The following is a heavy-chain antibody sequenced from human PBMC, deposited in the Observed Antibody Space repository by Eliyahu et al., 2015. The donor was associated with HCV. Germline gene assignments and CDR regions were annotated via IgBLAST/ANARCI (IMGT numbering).Heavy chain of an antibody. CDR3: ARYGDYALKD. J-gene: IGHJ4*02. CDR2: IXGGGNI. V-gene: IGHV3-53*01. CDR1: GLTVSSNY. Sequence: EVQLVESGGGLVQPGGSLRLSCAASGLTVSSNYMRWVRQAPGKGLECVSVIXGGGNIYYVDSVKGRFTISRDDSENTLYLQMNGLRAEDTAVYYCARYGDYALKDWGQGTLVTVSS. D-gene: IGHD4-17*01.